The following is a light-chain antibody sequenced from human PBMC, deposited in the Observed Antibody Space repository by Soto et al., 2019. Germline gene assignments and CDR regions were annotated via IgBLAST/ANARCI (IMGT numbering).Light chain of an antibody. V-gene: IGKV3-15*01. CDR3: QQQYNVPVT. J-gene: IGKJ3*01. CDR2: GAS. CDR1: QSVSSN. Sequence: EIVMTQSPATLSVSPGERATLSCRASQSVSSNLAWYQQKPGQAPRLLIYGASTRATGIPARFSGSGSGTEFTLTISSLQSEDFAVYYCQQQYNVPVTFGPGTKVDIK.